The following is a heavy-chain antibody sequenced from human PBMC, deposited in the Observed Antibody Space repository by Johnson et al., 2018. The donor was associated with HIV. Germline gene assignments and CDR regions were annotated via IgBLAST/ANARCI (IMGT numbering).Heavy chain of an antibody. CDR2: ISLNSGSL. D-gene: IGHD5-18*01. V-gene: IGHV3-9*01. J-gene: IGHJ3*02. Sequence: VQLVESGGGLVQPGGSLRLSCAASGFTFSSYAMHWVRPAPGKGLEWVSGISLNSGSLGYADAVKGRFPISRDNAKNSLYLQMNSLRAEDTALYYCAKGYDVDTAMVSAFDIWGQGTMVTVSS. CDR3: AKGYDVDTAMVSAFDI. CDR1: GFTFSSYA.